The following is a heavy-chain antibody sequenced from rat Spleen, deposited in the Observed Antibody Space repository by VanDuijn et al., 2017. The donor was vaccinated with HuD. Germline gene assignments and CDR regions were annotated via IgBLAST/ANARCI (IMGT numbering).Heavy chain of an antibody. Sequence: EVQLQESGPGLVKPSQSLSLTCSVTGYSITSNYWGWIRKFPGNKMEWIGHISYSGSTTYNPSLKSRISITRDTSKNQFFLHLNSVTTEDTATYYCARYIGSNSGFAYWGQGTLVTVSS. J-gene: IGHJ3*01. CDR1: GYSITSNY. CDR3: ARYIGSNSGFAY. D-gene: IGHD4-4*01. CDR2: ISYSGST. V-gene: IGHV3-1*01.